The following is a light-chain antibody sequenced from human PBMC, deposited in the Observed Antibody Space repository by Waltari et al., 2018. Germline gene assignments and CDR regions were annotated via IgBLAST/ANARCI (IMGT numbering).Light chain of an antibody. CDR3: SSYTSSSSVV. Sequence: SALTQPASVSGSPGQSITISCTGTSSDVGGYHYVSWYQQPPGKAPKLMIYDVSKRPSGVSNRFSGSKSGNTASLTISGLQAEDEADYYCSSYTSSSSVVFGGGTKLTVL. CDR2: DVS. CDR1: SSDVGGYHY. J-gene: IGLJ2*01. V-gene: IGLV2-14*01.